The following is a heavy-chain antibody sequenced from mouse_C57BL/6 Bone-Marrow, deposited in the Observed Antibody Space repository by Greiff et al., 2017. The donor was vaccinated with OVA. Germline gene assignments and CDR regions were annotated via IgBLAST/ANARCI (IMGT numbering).Heavy chain of an antibody. CDR1: GFTFSSYA. J-gene: IGHJ2*01. Sequence: EVMLVESGEGLVKPGGSLKLSCAASGFTFSSYAMSWVRQTPEKRLEWVAYISSGGDYIYYADTVKGRFTISRDNARNTLYLQMSSLKSEDTSMYYCTRDRHYYGSPYFDYWGQGTTLTVSS. D-gene: IGHD1-1*01. CDR2: ISSGGDYI. V-gene: IGHV5-9-1*02. CDR3: TRDRHYYGSPYFDY.